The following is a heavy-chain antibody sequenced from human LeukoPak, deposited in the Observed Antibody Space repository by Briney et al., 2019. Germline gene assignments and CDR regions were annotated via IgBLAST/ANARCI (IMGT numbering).Heavy chain of an antibody. CDR2: INHSGST. Sequence: SETLSLTCAVYGGSFSGYYWSWIRQPPGKGLEWIGEINHSGSTNYNPSLKSRVTISVDTPKNQFSLKLSSVTAADTAVYYCARVRPNYYSGYDNAFDIWGQGTMVTVSS. D-gene: IGHD5-12*01. V-gene: IGHV4-34*01. J-gene: IGHJ3*02. CDR1: GGSFSGYY. CDR3: ARVRPNYYSGYDNAFDI.